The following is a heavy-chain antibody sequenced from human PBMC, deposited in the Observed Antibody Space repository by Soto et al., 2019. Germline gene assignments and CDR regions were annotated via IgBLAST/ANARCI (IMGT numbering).Heavy chain of an antibody. CDR3: AKDGGGRPGP. CDR1: GGTFSDFG. J-gene: IGHJ4*02. V-gene: IGHV1-69*12. Sequence: QVQLVQSGSEVKKPGSSVKVSCKASGGTFSDFGMTWVRQAPGQGLEWLGGIIPRFGTTNYAQKFQGRITITADESPRPASMELSSLRSGDQAVCYCAKDGGGRPGPWGQGTLVTVSS. D-gene: IGHD3-16*01. CDR2: IIPRFGTT.